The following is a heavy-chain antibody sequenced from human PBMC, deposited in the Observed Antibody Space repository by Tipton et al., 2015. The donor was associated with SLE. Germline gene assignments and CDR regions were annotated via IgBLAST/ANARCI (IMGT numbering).Heavy chain of an antibody. CDR1: GDSISSSSYY. V-gene: IGHV4-39*07. CDR2: VYYTGNT. J-gene: IGHJ4*02. D-gene: IGHD3-10*01. CDR3: ATTRFTAIQGVLPQFDL. Sequence: LRLSCIVSGDSISSSSYYWGWIRQPPGKGLEWVGTVYYTGNTFYNPSLKSRVTISVDTSKNQFSLNLSSVTAADTAVYYCATTRFTAIQGVLPQFDLWGQGALVIVSS.